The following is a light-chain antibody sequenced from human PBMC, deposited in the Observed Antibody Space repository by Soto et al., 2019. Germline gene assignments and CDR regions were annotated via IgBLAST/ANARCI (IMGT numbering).Light chain of an antibody. CDR1: KGISSF. Sequence: ASRMTHSPPSLSASTGDKVTLTCRGSKGISSFLAWYQQKPGKAPKLLIYAASTLQSGVPSRFSGSGSGTDFPLTISCLQSEDFATYYYQQYYSYPITFGQGTRLEIK. J-gene: IGKJ5*01. CDR3: QQYYSYPIT. V-gene: IGKV1-8*01. CDR2: AAS.